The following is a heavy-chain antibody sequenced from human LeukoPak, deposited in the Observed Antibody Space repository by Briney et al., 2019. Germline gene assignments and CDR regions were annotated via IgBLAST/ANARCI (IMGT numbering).Heavy chain of an antibody. CDR2: ISAYNGNT. D-gene: IGHD6-6*01. CDR3: ARSRGNGQLGFYVVYYYYMDV. J-gene: IGHJ6*03. Sequence: GASVKVSCKASGYTFTSYGISWVRQAPGQGLEWMGWISAYNGNTNYAQKLQGRVTMTTDTSTSTAYMELRSLRSDDTAVYYCARSRGNGQLGFYVVYYYYMDVWGKGTTVTVSS. CDR1: GYTFTSYG. V-gene: IGHV1-18*01.